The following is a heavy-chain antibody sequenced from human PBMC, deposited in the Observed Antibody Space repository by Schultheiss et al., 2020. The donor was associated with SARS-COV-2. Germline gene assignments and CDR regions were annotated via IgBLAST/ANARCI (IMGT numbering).Heavy chain of an antibody. J-gene: IGHJ6*02. Sequence: AGSLRLSCAASGFTFSSYDMHWVRQATGKGLEWVSAIGTAGDPYYPGSVKGRFTISRENAKNSLYLQMNSLRAEDTAVYYCARRAYSSGWYMGYGMDVWGQGTTVTVSS. CDR1: GFTFSSYD. D-gene: IGHD6-19*01. V-gene: IGHV3-13*05. CDR2: IGTAGDP. CDR3: ARRAYSSGWYMGYGMDV.